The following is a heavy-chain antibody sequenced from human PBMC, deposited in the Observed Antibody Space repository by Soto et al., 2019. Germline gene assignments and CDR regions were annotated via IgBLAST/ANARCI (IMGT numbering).Heavy chain of an antibody. J-gene: IGHJ6*02. CDR2: ISYDGSNK. CDR3: ARDWSERLLRRPGWRPNYYGMDV. V-gene: IGHV3-30-3*01. CDR1: GFTFSSYA. D-gene: IGHD1-26*01. Sequence: QVQLVESGGGVVQPGRSLRLSCAASGFTFSSYAMHWVRQAPGKGLEWVAVISYDGSNKYYADSVKGRFTISRDNSKNTLYLQMNSLRAEDTAVYYCARDWSERLLRRPGWRPNYYGMDVWGQGTTVTVS.